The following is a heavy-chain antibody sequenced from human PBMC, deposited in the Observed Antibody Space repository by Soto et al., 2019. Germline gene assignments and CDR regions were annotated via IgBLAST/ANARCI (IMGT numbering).Heavy chain of an antibody. J-gene: IGHJ5*02. CDR1: GYTFTGYY. V-gene: IGHV1-2*02. Sequence: ASVKVSCKASGYTFTGYYMHWVRQAPGQGLEWMGWINPNSGGTNYAQKFQGRVTMTRDTSISTAYMERSRLRSDDTAVYYCAGAHNQYSSSSGWFDPWGQGTLVTVSS. D-gene: IGHD6-6*01. CDR3: AGAHNQYSSSSGWFDP. CDR2: INPNSGGT.